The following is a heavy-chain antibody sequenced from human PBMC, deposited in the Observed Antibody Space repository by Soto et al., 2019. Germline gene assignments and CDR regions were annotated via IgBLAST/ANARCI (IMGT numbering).Heavy chain of an antibody. CDR2: IKSKTDGGTT. D-gene: IGHD3-3*01. CDR1: GFTFSNAW. Sequence: EVQLVESGGGLVKPGGSLRLSCAASGFTFSNAWMSWVRQAPGKGLEWVGRIKSKTDGGTTDYAAPVKGRFTISRDDSKNTLYLQMNSLKTEDTAVYYCTTRGVVAYYGIDVWGQGTTVTVSS. V-gene: IGHV3-15*01. J-gene: IGHJ6*02. CDR3: TTRGVVAYYGIDV.